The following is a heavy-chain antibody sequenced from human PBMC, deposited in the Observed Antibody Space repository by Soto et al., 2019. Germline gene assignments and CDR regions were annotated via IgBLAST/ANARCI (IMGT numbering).Heavy chain of an antibody. CDR3: ARRADYGSGSPFEN. CDR1: GYIFTNYW. D-gene: IGHD3-10*01. CDR2: MYPGDSDV. V-gene: IGHV5-51*01. J-gene: IGHJ4*02. Sequence: GESLKISCEVSGYIFTNYWIGWVSQMPGKGLEWMGIMYPGDSDVRYSPSFQCQVTISADKSLSTAYLQWSSLKASDTAMYYCARRADYGSGSPFENWGQGTLVTVSS.